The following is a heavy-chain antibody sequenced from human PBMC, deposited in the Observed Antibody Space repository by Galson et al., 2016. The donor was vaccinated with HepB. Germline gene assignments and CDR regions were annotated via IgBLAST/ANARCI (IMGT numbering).Heavy chain of an antibody. CDR3: VQGSTAPAV. Sequence: SLRLSCAASGFTFRNYGMTWVRQAPGKGLEVVSSISRSGDSTDYADSVKGRFTISRDNSKSTLSLQMNSLTAYDTAIYYCVQGSTAPAVWGKGTTVTVSS. D-gene: IGHD2-8*02. CDR2: ISRSGDST. V-gene: IGHV3-23*01. CDR1: GFTFRNYG. J-gene: IGHJ6*04.